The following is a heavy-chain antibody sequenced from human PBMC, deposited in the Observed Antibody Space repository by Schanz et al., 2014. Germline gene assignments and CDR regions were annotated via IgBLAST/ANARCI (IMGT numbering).Heavy chain of an antibody. Sequence: EVQLLESGGGLVQPGGSLTLSCAASRFTVTNAWMSWVRQAPGKGLEWLSVISASGGDTYYADSVRGRFTISRDNSKNTLYLQMNSLRAEDTAVYYCANNWNLDYWGQGTLVTVSA. V-gene: IGHV3-23*01. CDR1: RFTVTNAW. D-gene: IGHD1-20*01. CDR3: ANNWNLDY. J-gene: IGHJ4*02. CDR2: ISASGGDT.